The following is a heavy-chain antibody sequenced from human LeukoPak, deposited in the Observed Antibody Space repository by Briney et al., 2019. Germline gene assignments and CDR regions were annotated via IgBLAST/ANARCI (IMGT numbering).Heavy chain of an antibody. CDR2: TGVYSGKS. Sequence: ASVKVSCKASGYTFTGYGISWVRQVPGQGLEWMGWTGVYSGKSKYAQKFQDRVTMTTDTSTTTAYIELRDLRSDDTAVYFCAREEFCSTSSCYHNWFDPWGQGTLVTVSS. D-gene: IGHD6-13*01. V-gene: IGHV1-18*01. J-gene: IGHJ5*02. CDR3: AREEFCSTSSCYHNWFDP. CDR1: GYTFTGYG.